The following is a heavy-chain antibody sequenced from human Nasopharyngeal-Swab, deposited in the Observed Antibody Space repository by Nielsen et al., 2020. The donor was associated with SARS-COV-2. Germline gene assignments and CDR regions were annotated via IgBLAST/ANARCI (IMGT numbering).Heavy chain of an antibody. CDR2: ISSSSSYT. CDR3: AKEAKGKYYYGSGDAFDI. J-gene: IGHJ3*02. CDR1: GFTFSSYW. D-gene: IGHD3-10*01. Sequence: LSLTCAATGFTFSSYWMSWVRQAPGKGLEWVSYISSSSSYTNYADSVKGRFTISRDNAKNSLYLQMNSLRAEDTAVYYCAKEAKGKYYYGSGDAFDIWGQGTMVTVSS. V-gene: IGHV3-11*05.